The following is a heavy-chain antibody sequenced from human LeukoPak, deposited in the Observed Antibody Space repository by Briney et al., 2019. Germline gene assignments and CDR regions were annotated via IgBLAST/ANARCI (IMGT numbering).Heavy chain of an antibody. CDR2: LASDESNK. Sequence: PGGSLRLSCAASGLTISDSWIHWVRQAPGKGLMWVSRLASDESNKIYADSVKGRFTISRDNSKNTLYLQMNSLRAEDTAVYYCARDPLLGSSSWYDPMPYYYYYGLDVWGQGTTVTVSS. CDR3: ARDPLLGSSSWYDPMPYYYYYGLDV. V-gene: IGHV3-74*01. CDR1: GLTISDSW. D-gene: IGHD6-13*01. J-gene: IGHJ6*02.